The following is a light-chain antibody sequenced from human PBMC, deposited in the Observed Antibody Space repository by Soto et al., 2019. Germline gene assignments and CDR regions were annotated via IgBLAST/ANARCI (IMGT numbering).Light chain of an antibody. CDR2: DVS. CDR3: TSYTNRTTRV. CDR1: SSDFGAHNC. Sequence: QSALTQPASVSGSPGQSITISCTGASSDFGAHNCVSWYQQHPDKAPKLIIFDVSNRPSGVSNRFSGSKSGNTASLTISGLQAEDEADYYCTSYTNRTTRVFGAGTKLTVL. V-gene: IGLV2-14*03. J-gene: IGLJ1*01.